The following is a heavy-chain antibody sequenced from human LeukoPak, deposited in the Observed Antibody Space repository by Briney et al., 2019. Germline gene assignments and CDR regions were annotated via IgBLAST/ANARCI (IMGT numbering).Heavy chain of an antibody. D-gene: IGHD3-16*02. CDR3: ATARPHMITFGGVIEAHFDY. J-gene: IGHJ4*02. V-gene: IGHV1-24*01. Sequence: ASVKVSCKVSGYTLTELSMHWVRQAPGKGLEWMGGFDPEDGETIYAQKFQGRVTMTEDTSTDTAYMELSSLRSEDTAVYYCATARPHMITFGGVIEAHFDYWGQGTLVSFSS. CDR1: GYTLTELS. CDR2: FDPEDGET.